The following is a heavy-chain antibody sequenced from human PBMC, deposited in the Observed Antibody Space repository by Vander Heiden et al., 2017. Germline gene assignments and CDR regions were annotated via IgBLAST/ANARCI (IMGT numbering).Heavy chain of an antibody. V-gene: IGHV1-18*01. J-gene: IGHJ6*02. CDR2: SSGYNGNT. CDR3: ARDKVSIHYGSGTYNYYNGMDV. CDR1: GYTFFNNG. D-gene: IGHD3-10*01. Sequence: QVQLVQSGAEVKKPGASLKVSCKASGYTFFNNGIYWLRQAPGQGVEWMGWSSGYNGNTKYPQKVQGRVTMTTDTSTSTAYMELRSLRSDDTAVYYCARDKVSIHYGSGTYNYYNGMDVWGQGTTVIVSS.